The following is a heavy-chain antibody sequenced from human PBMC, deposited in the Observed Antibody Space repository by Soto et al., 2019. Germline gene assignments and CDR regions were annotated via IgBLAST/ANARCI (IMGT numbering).Heavy chain of an antibody. D-gene: IGHD5-12*01. Sequence: QIQLVQSGAAVKKPGASVRVSCKASGYAFSNSGISWIRPAPGLGLEWMGWISPYNGNTDYAQSLQGRVTMTTDTSTTTAYMEWRSLTSDDTAVYYLATSYDSGFDPWGQGTLVTVSS. CDR3: ATSYDSGFDP. J-gene: IGHJ5*02. V-gene: IGHV1-18*04. CDR2: ISPYNGNT. CDR1: GYAFSNSG.